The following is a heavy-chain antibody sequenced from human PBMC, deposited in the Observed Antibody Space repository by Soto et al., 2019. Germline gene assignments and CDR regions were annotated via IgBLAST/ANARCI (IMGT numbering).Heavy chain of an antibody. Sequence: SETLSLTCTVSGGSISSYDWSWIRQPPGKGLEWIGYIYYSGSTNYNPSLKSRVTISVDTSKNQFSLKLSSVTAADTAVYYCARQAPYYDFWSGYYGSIYYMDVWGKGTTVTVSS. J-gene: IGHJ6*03. CDR2: IYYSGST. CDR1: GGSISSYD. V-gene: IGHV4-59*08. CDR3: ARQAPYYDFWSGYYGSIYYMDV. D-gene: IGHD3-3*01.